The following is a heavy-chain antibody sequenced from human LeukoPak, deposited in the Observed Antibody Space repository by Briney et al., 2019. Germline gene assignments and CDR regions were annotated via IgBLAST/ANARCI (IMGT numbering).Heavy chain of an antibody. CDR1: GFTFSSYA. V-gene: IGHV3-23*01. CDR2: ISGSGGST. D-gene: IGHD1-1*01. J-gene: IGHJ3*02. CDR3: ARDPTTSQGSDAFDI. Sequence: PGGSLRLSCAASGFTFSSYAMSWVRQAPGKGLEWVSAISGSGGSTYYADSVKGRFTISRDNAKNSLNLQMSSLRAEDTAVYYCARDPTTSQGSDAFDIWGQGTRVTVSS.